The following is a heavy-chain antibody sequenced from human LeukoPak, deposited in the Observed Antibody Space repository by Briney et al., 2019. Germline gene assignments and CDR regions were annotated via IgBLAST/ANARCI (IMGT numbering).Heavy chain of an antibody. CDR1: GFTFSSYW. CDR3: ARVVVAASNHDAFDI. J-gene: IGHJ3*02. CDR2: INSDGSST. D-gene: IGHD2-15*01. V-gene: IGHV3-74*01. Sequence: GGSLRLSCAASGFTFSSYWMHWVRQAPGKGLVWVSRINSDGSSTSYADSVKGRFTISRDNAKNTLYLQMNSLRAEDTAVYYCARVVVAASNHDAFDIWGQGTMVTVSS.